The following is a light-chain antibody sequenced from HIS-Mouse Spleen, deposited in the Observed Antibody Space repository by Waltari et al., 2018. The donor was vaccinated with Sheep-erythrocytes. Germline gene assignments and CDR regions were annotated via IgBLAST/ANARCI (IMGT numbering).Light chain of an antibody. CDR3: SSYAGSSTPWV. Sequence: QSALTQSRSVSGSPGQSVTISCTGTSSDVGGYNYVSWYQQHPGKAPKLMIYEVSKRPSGVPDRFSGSKSGNTASLTVSGLQAEDEADYYCSSYAGSSTPWVFGGGTKLTVL. V-gene: IGLV2-11*01. J-gene: IGLJ3*02. CDR2: EVS. CDR1: SSDVGGYNY.